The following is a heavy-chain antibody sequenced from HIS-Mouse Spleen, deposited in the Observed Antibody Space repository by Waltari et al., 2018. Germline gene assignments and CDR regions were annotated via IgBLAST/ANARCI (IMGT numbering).Heavy chain of an antibody. CDR3: AREIPYSSSWYDWYFDL. CDR2: LYYSGST. D-gene: IGHD6-13*01. J-gene: IGHJ2*01. CDR1: GGSISSSSYY. V-gene: IGHV4-39*07. Sequence: QLQLQESGPGLVKPSETLSLTCTVSGGSISSSSYYWGWIRQPPGKGLEGIGSLYYSGSTYYNPSLKSRVTISVDTSTNQFSLKLSSVTAADTAVYYCAREIPYSSSWYDWYFDLWGRGTLVTVSS.